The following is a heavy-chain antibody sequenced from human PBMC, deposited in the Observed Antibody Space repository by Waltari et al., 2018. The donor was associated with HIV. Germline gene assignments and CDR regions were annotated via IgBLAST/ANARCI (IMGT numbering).Heavy chain of an antibody. V-gene: IGHV3-74*01. D-gene: IGHD3-16*01. CDR3: GRDLRHCYDDHCYLTGPIDS. CDR1: GSTFSDTW. J-gene: IGHJ1*01. Sequence: EVQLVQSGGGLVQPGGSLRLSCAGSGSTFSDTWMHWVRQVPGRGLTWGARIDGGGGSTSYADSVKGRFTVSRDNGKKTLFLQMNSLRDEDTAVYYCGRDLRHCYDDHCYLTGPIDSWGQGSLVTVSS. CDR2: IDGGGGST.